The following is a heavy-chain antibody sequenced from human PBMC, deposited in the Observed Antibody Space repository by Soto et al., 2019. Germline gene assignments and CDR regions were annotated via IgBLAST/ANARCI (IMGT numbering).Heavy chain of an antibody. J-gene: IGHJ6*03. V-gene: IGHV4-34*01. CDR1: GGSFSGYY. Sequence: SETLSLTCAVYGGSFSGYYWSWIRQPPGKGLEWIGEINHSGSTNYNPSLKSRVTISVDTSKNQFSLKLSSVTAADTAVYYCARVKAAARPTYYYMDVWGKGTTVTVSS. CDR2: INHSGST. D-gene: IGHD6-13*01. CDR3: ARVKAAARPTYYYMDV.